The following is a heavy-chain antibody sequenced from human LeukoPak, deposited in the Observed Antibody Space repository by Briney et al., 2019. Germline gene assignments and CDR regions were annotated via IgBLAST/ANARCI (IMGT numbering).Heavy chain of an antibody. Sequence: GGSLRLSCAASGFTFDDYAMHWVRQAPGKGPEWVSGISWNSGSIGYADSVKGRFTISRDNAKNSLYLQMNSLRAEDTALYYCAKDSSGWLTHFDYRGQGTLVTVSS. CDR1: GFTFDDYA. CDR2: ISWNSGSI. J-gene: IGHJ4*02. CDR3: AKDSSGWLTHFDY. V-gene: IGHV3-9*01. D-gene: IGHD6-19*01.